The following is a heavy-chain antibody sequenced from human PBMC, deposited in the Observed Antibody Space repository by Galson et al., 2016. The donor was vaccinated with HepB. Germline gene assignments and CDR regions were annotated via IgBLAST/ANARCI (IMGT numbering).Heavy chain of an antibody. J-gene: IGHJ4*02. Sequence: SLRLSCAASGFTFSKYALHWVRQAPGKGLEWVANIKQDGSENYYVDSVKGRFTISRDNAKNSLYLQINSLSAEDTAVYYCARDRGGTYSNCFDYWGQGTKVTVSS. CDR3: ARDRGGTYSNCFDY. CDR1: GFTFSKYA. CDR2: IKQDGSEN. D-gene: IGHD1-26*01. V-gene: IGHV3-7*03.